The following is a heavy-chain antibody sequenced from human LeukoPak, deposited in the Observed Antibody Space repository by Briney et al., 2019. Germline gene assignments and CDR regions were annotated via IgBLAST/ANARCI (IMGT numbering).Heavy chain of an antibody. Sequence: SVKVSCKASGGTFSSYAISWVRQAPGQGLEWMGRIIPILGIANYAQKFQGRVTITADKSTSTAYMELSSLRSEDTAVYYCARGGGTAVADRKSKFDDWGQGTLVTVSS. D-gene: IGHD6-19*01. CDR1: GGTFSSYA. J-gene: IGHJ4*02. V-gene: IGHV1-69*04. CDR3: ARGGGTAVADRKSKFDD. CDR2: IIPILGIA.